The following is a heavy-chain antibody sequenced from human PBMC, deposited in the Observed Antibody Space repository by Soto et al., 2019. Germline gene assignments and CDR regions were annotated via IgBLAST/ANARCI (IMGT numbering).Heavy chain of an antibody. Sequence: EVQLVESGGGLVQPGGSLRLSCAASGFTFSVYWVTWVRQAPGKGLEWVANINKDGSEKYYVDSVKGRFTISRDNAKNSLYLQMNSLGGEDTAVYYCASGIPAALGRGDQKWGQGTLVTVSS. J-gene: IGHJ4*02. CDR3: ASGIPAALGRGDQK. V-gene: IGHV3-7*01. D-gene: IGHD2-2*01. CDR1: GFTFSVYW. CDR2: INKDGSEK.